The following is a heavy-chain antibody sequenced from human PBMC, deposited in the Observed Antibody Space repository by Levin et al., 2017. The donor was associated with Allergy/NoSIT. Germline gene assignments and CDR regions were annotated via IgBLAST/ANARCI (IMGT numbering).Heavy chain of an antibody. Sequence: PSETLSLTCTVSGGSISSYYWSWIRQPPGKGLEWIGYIYYSGSTNYNPSLKSRVTISVDTSKNQFSLKLSSVTAADTAVYYCARDRAGTTHSGNYYYYGMDVWGQGTTVTVSS. D-gene: IGHD1-1*01. CDR3: ARDRAGTTHSGNYYYYGMDV. CDR1: GGSISSYY. CDR2: IYYSGST. V-gene: IGHV4-59*01. J-gene: IGHJ6*02.